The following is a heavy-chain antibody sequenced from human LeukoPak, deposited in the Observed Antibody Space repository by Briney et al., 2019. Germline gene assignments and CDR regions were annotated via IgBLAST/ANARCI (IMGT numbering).Heavy chain of an antibody. CDR1: GFTFSSYG. V-gene: IGHV3-30*18. CDR2: ISYDGSNK. D-gene: IGHD3-10*01. J-gene: IGHJ4*02. CDR3: AKDPRLLWFGELWGYCDY. Sequence: GGSLRLSCAASGFTFSSYGMHWVRQAPGKGLEWVAVISYDGSNKYYADSVKGRFTISRDNSKNTLYLQMNSLRAEDTAVYYCAKDPRLLWFGELWGYCDYWGQGTLVTVSS.